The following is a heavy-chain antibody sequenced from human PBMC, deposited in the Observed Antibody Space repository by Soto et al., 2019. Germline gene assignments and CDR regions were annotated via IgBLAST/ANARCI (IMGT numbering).Heavy chain of an antibody. J-gene: IGHJ4*02. V-gene: IGHV3-23*01. CDR3: VKDVPYYFDISGYYLDY. CDR1: GFTFSNYA. Sequence: GGSLRLSCSVSGFTFSNYAMSWVCQAPGKGLEWVSAITAGGGSTYYAISVTGRFTISRDNSKNTLYLQMNSLRAEDTAVYYCVKDVPYYFDISGYYLDYWGQGSLVTVSS. CDR2: ITAGGGST. D-gene: IGHD3-22*01.